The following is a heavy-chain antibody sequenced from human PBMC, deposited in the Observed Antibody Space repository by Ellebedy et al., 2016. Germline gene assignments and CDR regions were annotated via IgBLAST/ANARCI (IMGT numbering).Heavy chain of an antibody. CDR3: RQGHYADY. CDR2: ISAGSDTT. V-gene: IGHV3-23*01. CDR1: GLNFNTFF. J-gene: IGHJ4*02. Sequence: GESLKISCTASGLNFNTFFMSWVRQAPGKGLEWVSTISAGSDTTRLADSVKGRFTISRDNSRNTVYLRMNNLRVEDTALYYCRQGHYADYWGQGTLVTVSS.